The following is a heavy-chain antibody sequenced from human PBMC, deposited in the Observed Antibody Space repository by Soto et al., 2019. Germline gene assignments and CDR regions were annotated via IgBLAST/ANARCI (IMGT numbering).Heavy chain of an antibody. CDR3: ARYLLRGVIDY. CDR2: IYHSGDT. V-gene: IGHV4-30-2*01. J-gene: IGHJ4*02. CDR1: GASISSGGYC. Sequence: PSETLSLTCAVSGASISSGGYCWSWIRQPPGKGLEWIGYIYHSGDTFYNPSLRSRVTISVDRSKNQFSLNLNSVTAADTAVYYCARYLLRGVIDYWGQGTLVTVSS. D-gene: IGHD3-10*01.